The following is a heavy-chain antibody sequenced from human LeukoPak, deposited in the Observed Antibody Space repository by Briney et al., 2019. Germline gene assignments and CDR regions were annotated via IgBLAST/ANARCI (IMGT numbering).Heavy chain of an antibody. V-gene: IGHV3-23*01. CDR3: TRGMWGASDY. D-gene: IGHD1-26*01. Sequence: GGSLRLSCAASGFTFSSYAMTWVRQAPGKGLEWVSGISCSGGTTYYADSVRGRFTISRDNSKNTLYLQMNSLRVEDTALYYCTRGMWGASDYWGQGTLVTVSS. CDR1: GFTFSSYA. J-gene: IGHJ4*02. CDR2: ISCSGGTT.